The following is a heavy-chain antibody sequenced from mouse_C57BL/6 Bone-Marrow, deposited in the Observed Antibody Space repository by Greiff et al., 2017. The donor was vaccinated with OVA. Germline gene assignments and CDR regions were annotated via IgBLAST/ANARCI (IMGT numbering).Heavy chain of an antibody. V-gene: IGHV1-55*01. CDR3: ASPDGSYAMDY. J-gene: IGHJ4*01. CDR1: GYTFTSYW. D-gene: IGHD2-3*01. CDR2: IYPGSGST. Sequence: VQLQQPGAELVKPGASVKMSCKASGYTFTSYWITWVKQRPGKGLEWIGDIYPGSGSTNYNEKFKSKATLTVDTSSSTAYMQLSSLTSEDSAVYYCASPDGSYAMDYWGQGTSVTVSS.